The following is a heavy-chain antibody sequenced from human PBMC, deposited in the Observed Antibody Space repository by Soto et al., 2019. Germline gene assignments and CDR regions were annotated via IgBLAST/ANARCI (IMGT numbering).Heavy chain of an antibody. V-gene: IGHV3-9*01. CDR2: VTRNSDKV. CDR1: GFNFDEYA. Sequence: QLVESGGGWVQPGRSLRLSCAASGFNFDEYAMHWVRQVPGKGLEWVSGVTRNSDKVDYADPVKGRFTVSRDNARNSLYLQMDSLRSDDTALYYCAKDNRWFGEVLSQDAFDIWGQGTMVTVSS. J-gene: IGHJ3*02. D-gene: IGHD3-10*01. CDR3: AKDNRWFGEVLSQDAFDI.